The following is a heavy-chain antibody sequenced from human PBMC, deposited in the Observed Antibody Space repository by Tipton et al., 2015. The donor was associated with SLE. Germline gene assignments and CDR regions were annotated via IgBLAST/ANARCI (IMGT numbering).Heavy chain of an antibody. CDR2: ISRSGNTI. CDR3: AGHYFGSGQFAY. V-gene: IGHV3-11*01. J-gene: IGHJ4*02. CDR1: GFTFSDFY. D-gene: IGHD3-10*01. Sequence: SLRLSCRVSGFTFSDFYMSWIRQAPGKGLEWVSYISRSGNTIYYGDSVKGRFTISRDNAKNSLYLQMNSLRGEDTAVYYCAGHYFGSGQFAYWGLGTLVTVSS.